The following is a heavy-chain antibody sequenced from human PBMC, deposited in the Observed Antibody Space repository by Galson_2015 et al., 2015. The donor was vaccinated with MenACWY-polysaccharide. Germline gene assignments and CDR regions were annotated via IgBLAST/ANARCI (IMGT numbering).Heavy chain of an antibody. CDR1: GLRFSGSG. CDR2: IQYDGTNK. V-gene: IGHV3-33*01. J-gene: IGHJ3*01. Sequence: SLRLSCAASGLRFSGSGMHWVRQAPGKGLEWVAVIQYDGTNKVYADSVKGRFSISRDNSKNTLYPETNGLRAEDTALYYCAREGSRIVFHAFDVWGQGTMVTVSS. CDR3: AREGSRIVFHAFDV. D-gene: IGHD2-21*01.